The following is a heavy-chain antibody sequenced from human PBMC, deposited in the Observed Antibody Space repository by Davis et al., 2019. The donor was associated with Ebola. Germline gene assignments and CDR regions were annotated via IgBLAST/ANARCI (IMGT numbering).Heavy chain of an antibody. V-gene: IGHV1-18*04. D-gene: IGHD2-15*01. Sequence: ASVKVSCKASGYTFTNYGITWVRQAPGQGLEWMGWINPHNGNTNYAQNVQGRVIMTSDTSTSTAYMELRSLRSDDTAVYYCARDGVVAALDPWGQGTLVTVSS. CDR3: ARDGVVAALDP. CDR1: GYTFTNYG. J-gene: IGHJ5*02. CDR2: INPHNGNT.